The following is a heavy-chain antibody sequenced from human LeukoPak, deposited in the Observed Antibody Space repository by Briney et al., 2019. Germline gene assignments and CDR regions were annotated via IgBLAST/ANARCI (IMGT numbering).Heavy chain of an antibody. J-gene: IGHJ4*02. V-gene: IGHV3-48*01. CDR1: GFTFTTYS. CDR2: ISSSSGTI. CDR3: ARGSGGWNYEDY. D-gene: IGHD1-7*01. Sequence: GRSMRLSCAASGFTFTTYSMNWVRQAPGKVLEWVSYISSSSGTIYYADSVKGRFTISRDNAKNSLYLQMNSLRAEDTAVYYCARGSGGWNYEDYWGQGTLVTVSS.